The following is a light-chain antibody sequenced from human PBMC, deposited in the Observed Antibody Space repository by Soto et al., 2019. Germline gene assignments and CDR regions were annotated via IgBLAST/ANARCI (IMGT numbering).Light chain of an antibody. CDR2: AAS. CDR3: QQSYSTLLT. Sequence: DIQMTQSPSSLSESVGDRVTITCRASQSISSYLNWYQQKPGKDPKLLIYAASSLQSGVPSRFSGSGSGTDFTLTISSLQPEDFATYYCQQSYSTLLTFCGGTKVEIK. J-gene: IGKJ4*01. V-gene: IGKV1-39*01. CDR1: QSISSY.